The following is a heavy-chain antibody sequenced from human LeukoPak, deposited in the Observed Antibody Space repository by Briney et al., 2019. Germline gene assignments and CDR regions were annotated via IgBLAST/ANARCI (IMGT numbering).Heavy chain of an antibody. D-gene: IGHD3-9*01. J-gene: IGHJ4*02. CDR1: GFTFSSCA. CDR3: AHDILTGYYTPFDY. Sequence: GGSLRLSCAASGFTFSSCAMHWVRQAPGKGLEWVAVISYDGSNKYYADSVKGRFTISRDSSKNTLYLQMNSLRAEDTAVYYCAHDILTGYYTPFDYWGQGTLVTVSS. CDR2: ISYDGSNK. V-gene: IGHV3-30*04.